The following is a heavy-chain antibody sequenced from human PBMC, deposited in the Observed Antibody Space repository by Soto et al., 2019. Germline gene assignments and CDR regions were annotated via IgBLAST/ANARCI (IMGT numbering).Heavy chain of an antibody. CDR3: ARDPGFRSDY. J-gene: IGHJ4*02. CDR1: GYSFTTYW. V-gene: IGHV5-10-1*01. Sequence: PGESLKISCKGSGYSFTTYWITWVRQMPGKGLEWMGRIDPSDSYIKYSPSFQGHVTISADKSISSAYLQWSSLKASDTAMYYCARDPGFRSDYWGQGTLVTVSS. D-gene: IGHD3-9*01. CDR2: IDPSDSYI.